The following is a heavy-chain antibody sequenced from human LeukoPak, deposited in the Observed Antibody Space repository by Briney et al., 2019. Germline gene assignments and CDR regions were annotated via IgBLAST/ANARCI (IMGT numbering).Heavy chain of an antibody. J-gene: IGHJ4*02. CDR1: GGSISSSSYY. D-gene: IGHD3-3*01. V-gene: IGHV4-39*01. CDR2: IYYSGST. Sequence: PSETLSLTCTVSGGSISSSSYYWGWIRQPPGKGLEWIGSIYYSGSTYYNPSLKSRVTISVDTSKNQFSLKLSSVTAADTAVYYCASLPASGLRFLEWSTDYWGQGTLVTVSS. CDR3: ASLPASGLRFLEWSTDY.